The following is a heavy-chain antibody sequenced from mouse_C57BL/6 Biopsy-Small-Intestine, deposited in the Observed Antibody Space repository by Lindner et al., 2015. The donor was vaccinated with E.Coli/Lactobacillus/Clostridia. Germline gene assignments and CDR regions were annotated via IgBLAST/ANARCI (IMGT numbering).Heavy chain of an antibody. D-gene: IGHD4-1*02. CDR1: GYTFTSYT. J-gene: IGHJ4*01. CDR2: SNPTSGYT. CDR3: ARSNWDEAMDY. V-gene: IGHV1-4*01. Sequence: VQLQESGAELARPGASVKMSCKASGYTFTSYTMHWVKQRPGQGLEWIGYSNPTSGYTKYNQKFKDKATLTADKSSSTAYMQPSSLTSEDSAAYYCARSNWDEAMDYWGQGTSVTVSS.